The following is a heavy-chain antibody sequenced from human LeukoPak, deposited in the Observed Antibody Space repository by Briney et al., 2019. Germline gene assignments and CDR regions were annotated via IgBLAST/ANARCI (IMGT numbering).Heavy chain of an antibody. CDR2: IYHSGST. Sequence: SETLSLTCAVSGYSISSGYYWGWIRQPPGKGLEWIGSIYHSGSTYYNPSLKSRVTISVDTSKNQFSLKLSSVTAADTAEYHWASNLYTDFWSGYCNRGQGTLGTVSS. D-gene: IGHD3-3*01. J-gene: IGHJ4*02. CDR1: GYSISSGYY. V-gene: IGHV4-38-2*01. CDR3: ASNLYTDFWSGYCN.